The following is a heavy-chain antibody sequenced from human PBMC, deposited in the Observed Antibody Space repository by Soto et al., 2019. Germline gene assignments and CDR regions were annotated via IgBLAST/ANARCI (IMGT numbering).Heavy chain of an antibody. J-gene: IGHJ3*02. V-gene: IGHV1-8*01. CDR2: MNSNTGNT. CDR3: ASDFGDSSIRAVDT. CDR1: GYSFTSHD. Sequence: QVQLVQSGAEVKRPGASVKVSGEASGYSFTSHDINCVRQAAGQGLAWRGWMNSNTGNTGPAQKLQGIVTITRNSSISTDSVDLSSLRADDTAVDYWASDFGDSSIRAVDTLGQGTMGPVSS. D-gene: IGHD4-17*01.